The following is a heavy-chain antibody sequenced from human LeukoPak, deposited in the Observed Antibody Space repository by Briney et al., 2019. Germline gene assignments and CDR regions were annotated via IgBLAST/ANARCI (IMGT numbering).Heavy chain of an antibody. Sequence: GGSLRLSCAASGFTFSSYEMNWVRQAPGKGLVWVSRINSDGSSTSYADSVKGRFTISRDNAKNTLYLQMNSLRAEDTAVYYCASGPEYYYDSSGYYDYWGQGTLVTVSS. D-gene: IGHD3-22*01. CDR2: INSDGSST. V-gene: IGHV3-74*01. J-gene: IGHJ4*02. CDR1: GFTFSSYE. CDR3: ASGPEYYYDSSGYYDY.